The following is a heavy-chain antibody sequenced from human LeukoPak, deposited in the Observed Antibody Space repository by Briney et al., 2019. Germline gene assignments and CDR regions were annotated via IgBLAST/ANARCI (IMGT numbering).Heavy chain of an antibody. CDR3: AIPRGNGSGSHLAFDI. D-gene: IGHD3-10*01. Sequence: ASVKVSCKASGYTFTSYDINWVRQATGQGLEWMGWMNPNSGNTGYAQKFQGWVTMTRDTSISTAYMELSRLRSDDTAVYYCAIPRGNGSGSHLAFDIWGQGTMVTVSS. CDR1: GYTFTSYD. CDR2: MNPNSGNT. J-gene: IGHJ3*02. V-gene: IGHV1-8*02.